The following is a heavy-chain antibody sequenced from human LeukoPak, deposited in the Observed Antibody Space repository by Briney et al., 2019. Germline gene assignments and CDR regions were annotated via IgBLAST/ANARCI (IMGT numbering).Heavy chain of an antibody. CDR2: IYSGGST. D-gene: IGHD3-22*01. CDR1: GFTVSSNY. CDR3: ARQDSSSFDFDY. V-gene: IGHV3-66*04. Sequence: GGSLRLSCAASGFTVSSNYMSWVRQAPGKGLEWVSVIYSGGSTYYETSVKGRFTISRDNSKNTLYLQMNSLRAEDTAVYYCARQDSSSFDFDYWGQGTLVSVSS. J-gene: IGHJ4*02.